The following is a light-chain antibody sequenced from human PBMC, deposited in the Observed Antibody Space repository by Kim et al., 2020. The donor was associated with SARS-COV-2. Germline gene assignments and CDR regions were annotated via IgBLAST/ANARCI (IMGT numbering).Light chain of an antibody. V-gene: IGKV3-15*01. CDR3: QHYNNWPPLYT. J-gene: IGKJ2*01. CDR2: GAS. Sequence: EIVMTQSPATLSVSPGERATLSCRASQSVSRNLAWYQQKPGLAPRLLIYGASTRATGIPARFSGSGSGTEFTLTISSLQSEDLAIYYCQHYNNWPPLYTFGQGTKLEI. CDR1: QSVSRN.